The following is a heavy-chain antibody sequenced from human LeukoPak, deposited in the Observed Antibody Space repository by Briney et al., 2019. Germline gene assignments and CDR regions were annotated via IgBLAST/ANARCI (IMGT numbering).Heavy chain of an antibody. Sequence: GGSLRLSCAASGFTFSSYTMNWVRQAPGKGLEWVASFSGSRNYIYYADSVKGRFTISRDNAKNSLYLQMNSLRAEDTAVYYCAKDRVDTFNWFDPWGQGTLVTVSS. CDR2: FSGSRNYI. V-gene: IGHV3-21*01. D-gene: IGHD5-18*01. CDR3: AKDRVDTFNWFDP. J-gene: IGHJ5*02. CDR1: GFTFSSYT.